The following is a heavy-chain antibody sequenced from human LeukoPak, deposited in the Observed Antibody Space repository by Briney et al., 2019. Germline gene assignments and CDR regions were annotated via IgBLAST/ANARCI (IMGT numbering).Heavy chain of an antibody. CDR3: ARGAGLLWFGELYSYYYMDV. J-gene: IGHJ6*03. D-gene: IGHD3-10*01. Sequence: PSETLSLTCAVYGGSFSGYYWSWIRQPPGKGLEWIGEINHSGSTNYNPSLKSRVTISVDTSKNQFSLKLSSVTAADTAVYYCARGAGLLWFGELYSYYYMDVWGKGTTVTVSS. CDR2: INHSGST. CDR1: GGSFSGYY. V-gene: IGHV4-34*01.